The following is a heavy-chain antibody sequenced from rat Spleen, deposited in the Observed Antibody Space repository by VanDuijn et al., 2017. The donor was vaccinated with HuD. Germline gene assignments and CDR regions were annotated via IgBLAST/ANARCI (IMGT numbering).Heavy chain of an antibody. CDR2: IVDDGSNT. CDR3: ARPTTGIPFNY. CDR1: GFSFSMYG. Sequence: EVQLVDHGGGLVQPGRSLKLSCAPSGFSFSMYGMAWVRQAPTKGLEWVAAIVDDGSNTFYRDSVKGRFTISRDNAKSTLYLQVDSLRSEDTAIYYCARPTTGIPFNYWGQGVMVTVSS. V-gene: IGHV5-29*01. J-gene: IGHJ2*01. D-gene: IGHD1-9*01.